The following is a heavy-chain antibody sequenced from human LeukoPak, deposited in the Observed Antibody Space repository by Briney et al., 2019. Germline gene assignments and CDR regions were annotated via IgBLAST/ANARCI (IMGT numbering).Heavy chain of an antibody. CDR1: GFTFSSYE. V-gene: IGHV3-48*03. J-gene: IGHJ4*02. Sequence: GGSLRLSCAASGFTFSSYEMNWVRQAPGKGLEWVSSISSTGSTMYYADSVKGRFTISRDNAKNSLYLQMNSLRAEDTSVYYCARAAYMVRGVSITPPFDYWGQGALVTVSS. D-gene: IGHD3-10*01. CDR2: ISSTGSTM. CDR3: ARAAYMVRGVSITPPFDY.